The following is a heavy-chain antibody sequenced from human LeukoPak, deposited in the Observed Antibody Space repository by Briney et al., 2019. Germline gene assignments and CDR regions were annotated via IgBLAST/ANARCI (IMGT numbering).Heavy chain of an antibody. CDR3: AKIVAAAGLKYSWFDP. CDR1: GYTFTSNY. J-gene: IGHJ5*02. D-gene: IGHD6-13*01. Sequence: ASVKVSCKAFGYTFTSNYMHWVRQAPGQGPEWMGVISPSGGSTTYAQKFQGRVTLTRDMSTSTDYLELSSLRSEDTAVYYCAKIVAAAGLKYSWFDPWGQGTLVTVSS. V-gene: IGHV1-46*01. CDR2: ISPSGGST.